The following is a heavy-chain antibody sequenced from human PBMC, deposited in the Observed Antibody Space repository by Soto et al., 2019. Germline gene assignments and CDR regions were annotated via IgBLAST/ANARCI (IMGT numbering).Heavy chain of an antibody. CDR2: IYHSGST. J-gene: IGHJ6*03. CDR1: SGSIRSSNW. Sequence: LSLTCAVSSGSIRSSNWWSWVRQPPGKGLEWIGEIYHSGSTNYNPSLKSRVTISVDKSKNQFSLKLSSVTAADTAVYYCARGYCTSTSCYAGGYYYMDVWGKGTTVTVSS. CDR3: ARGYCTSTSCYAGGYYYMDV. D-gene: IGHD2-2*01. V-gene: IGHV4-4*02.